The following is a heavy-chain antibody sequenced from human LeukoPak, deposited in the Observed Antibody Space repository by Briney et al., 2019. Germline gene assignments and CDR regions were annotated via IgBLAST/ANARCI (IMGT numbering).Heavy chain of an antibody. CDR1: GGSISNYY. J-gene: IGHJ4*02. CDR2: INRHGNT. V-gene: IGHV4-59*04. CDR3: ARLVPERFFQLNPEGYYDY. D-gene: IGHD3-3*01. Sequence: PSETLSLTCTVSGGSISNYYWSWIRQPPGKGLELIGEINRHGNTDYNPSLKSRVSMSIDTSKNQFSLKLISVTAADTAVYYCARLVPERFFQLNPEGYYDYWGQGTLVTVSS.